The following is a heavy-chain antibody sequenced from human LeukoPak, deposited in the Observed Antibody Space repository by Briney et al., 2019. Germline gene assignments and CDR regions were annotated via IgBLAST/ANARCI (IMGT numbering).Heavy chain of an antibody. CDR2: INHSGST. J-gene: IGHJ5*02. CDR3: ARSVLFDP. V-gene: IGHV4-34*01. CDR1: GGSFSDYY. Sequence: PSETLSLTCAVYGGSFSDYYWSWIRQPPGKGLEWIGEINHSGSTNYNPSLKSRVTISVDTSKNQFSLKLSSVTAADTAVYYCARSVLFDPWGQGTLVTVSS.